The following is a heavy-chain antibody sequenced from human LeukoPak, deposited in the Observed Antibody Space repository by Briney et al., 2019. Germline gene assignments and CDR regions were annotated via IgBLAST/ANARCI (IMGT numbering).Heavy chain of an antibody. CDR3: ARETALGLTLGSDDAFDI. Sequence: ASVKVSCKASGGTFSSYAISWVRQAPGQGLEWMGGIIPIFGTANYAQKFQGRVTITADESTSTAYMELSSLRSEDTAVYYCARETALGLTLGSDDAFDIWGQGTMVTVSS. D-gene: IGHD3-16*01. J-gene: IGHJ3*02. V-gene: IGHV1-69*13. CDR1: GGTFSSYA. CDR2: IIPIFGTA.